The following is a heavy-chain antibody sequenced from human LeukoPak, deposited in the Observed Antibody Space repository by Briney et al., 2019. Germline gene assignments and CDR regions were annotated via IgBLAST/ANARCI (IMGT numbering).Heavy chain of an antibody. CDR2: ISAYTGNT. D-gene: IGHD6-13*01. V-gene: IGHV1-18*01. Sequence: GASVKVSCKASGYTFTSYGITWVRQAPGQGLEWMGWISAYTGNTNFAQKLQGRVTVTTDTSTSTAYMELRSLRSDDTAVYYCARGGAAAARGDWFDPWGQGTLVTVSS. CDR1: GYTFTSYG. J-gene: IGHJ5*02. CDR3: ARGGAAAARGDWFDP.